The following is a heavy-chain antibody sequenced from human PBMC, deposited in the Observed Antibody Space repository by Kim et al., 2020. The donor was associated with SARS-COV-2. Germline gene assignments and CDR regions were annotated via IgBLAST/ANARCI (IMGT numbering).Heavy chain of an antibody. D-gene: IGHD2-15*01. CDR3: LGGYYFDY. J-gene: IGHJ4*02. CDR2: GEGYT. Sequence: GEGYTKYSGKFQGRVTFTRDTSASTAYMELSGLRSEDSAVFYCLGGYYFDYWGQGTPVTVSS. V-gene: IGHV1-3*01.